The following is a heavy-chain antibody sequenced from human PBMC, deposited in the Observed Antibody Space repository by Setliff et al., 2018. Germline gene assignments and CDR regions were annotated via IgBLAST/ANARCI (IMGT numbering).Heavy chain of an antibody. J-gene: IGHJ4*02. Sequence: ASVKVSCKVSGYTLTELSMHWVRQAPGKGLEWMGGFDPEDGETIYAQKFQGRVTMTEDTSTDTAYMEMSSLRSEDTAVYYCATVDIVATITGGYYFDYWGQGTLVTVSS. V-gene: IGHV1-24*01. D-gene: IGHD5-12*01. CDR1: GYTLTELS. CDR2: FDPEDGET. CDR3: ATVDIVATITGGYYFDY.